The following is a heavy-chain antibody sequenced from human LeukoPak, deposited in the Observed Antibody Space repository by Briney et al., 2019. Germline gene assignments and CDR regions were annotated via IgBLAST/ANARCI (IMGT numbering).Heavy chain of an antibody. D-gene: IGHD3-16*01. J-gene: IGHJ6*02. CDR2: IYYSGST. CDR3: ARDRVWDSYYYCGMDV. CDR1: GGSISSYY. Sequence: SETLSLTCTVSGGSISSYYWSWIRQPPGKGLEWIGYIYYSGSTNYNPSLKSRVTISVDTSKNQFSLKLSSVTAADTAVYYCARDRVWDSYYYCGMDVWGQGTTVTVSS. V-gene: IGHV4-59*01.